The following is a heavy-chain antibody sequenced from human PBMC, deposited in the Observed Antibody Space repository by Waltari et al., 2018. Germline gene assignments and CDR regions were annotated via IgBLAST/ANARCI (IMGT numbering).Heavy chain of an antibody. Sequence: QLQLQESGPGLVKPSETLSLTCTVSGGSISSSSYYWGWIRQPPGKGLEWIGSIDYSGSTYNNPSLKSRVTISVDTSKNQFSLKLSSVTAADTAVYYCARQKEQPGIDYWGQGTLVTVSS. CDR2: IDYSGST. V-gene: IGHV4-39*07. J-gene: IGHJ4*02. D-gene: IGHD3-10*01. CDR3: ARQKEQPGIDY. CDR1: GGSISSSSYY.